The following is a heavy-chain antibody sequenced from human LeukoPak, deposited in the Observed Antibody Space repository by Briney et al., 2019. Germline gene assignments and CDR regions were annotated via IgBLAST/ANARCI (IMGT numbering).Heavy chain of an antibody. CDR3: ARGGQQLVRTLDY. CDR1: GDSISNGGYY. V-gene: IGHV4-31*03. J-gene: IGHJ4*02. Sequence: SETLSLTCTVSGDSISNGGYYWSWIRQHPGKGLEWIGYINNSGSTYYNPSLKSRVTISVDTSKNQFSLKLSSVTAADTAVYYCARGGQQLVRTLDYWGQGTLVTVSS. CDR2: INNSGST. D-gene: IGHD6-13*01.